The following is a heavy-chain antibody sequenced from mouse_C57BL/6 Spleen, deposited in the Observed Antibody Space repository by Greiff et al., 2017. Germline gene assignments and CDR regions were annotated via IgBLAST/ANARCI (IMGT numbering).Heavy chain of an antibody. D-gene: IGHD1-1*01. J-gene: IGHJ1*03. Sequence: QVQLQQPGAELVRPGSSAKLSCKASGYTFTSYWMHWVKQRPIQGLEWIGNIDPSDSETHYNQKFKDKATLTVDKSSSTAYMQLSSLTSEDSAVYYCARSGYGSSWYFDVWGTGTTVTVSS. CDR1: GYTFTSYW. CDR3: ARSGYGSSWYFDV. V-gene: IGHV1-52*01. CDR2: IDPSDSET.